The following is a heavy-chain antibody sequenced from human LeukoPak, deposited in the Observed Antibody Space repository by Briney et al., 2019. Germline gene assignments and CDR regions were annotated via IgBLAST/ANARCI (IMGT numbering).Heavy chain of an antibody. Sequence: ASVKVSCKAFGYTFTSNYMHWVRQAPGQGPEWMGVISPSGGSTTYAQKFQGRVTITRNTSISTAYMELSSLRSEDTAVYYCVRDYSKDDYGDYGSFDYWGQGTLVTVSS. CDR2: ISPSGGST. J-gene: IGHJ4*02. V-gene: IGHV1-46*01. CDR3: VRDYSKDDYGDYGSFDY. CDR1: GYTFTSNY. D-gene: IGHD4-17*01.